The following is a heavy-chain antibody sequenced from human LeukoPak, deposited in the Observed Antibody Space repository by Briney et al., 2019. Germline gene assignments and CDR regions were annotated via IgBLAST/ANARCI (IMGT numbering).Heavy chain of an antibody. CDR2: IYYTGTT. D-gene: IGHD3-9*01. CDR1: GGSINNYG. CDR3: ARYNSLNRDFTALDF. V-gene: IGHV4-59*01. J-gene: IGHJ4*02. Sequence: RPSETLSLTCRVSGGSINNYGGAWIRQPPGRGLEGLGFIYYTGTTLHNPSFKSRVTLSVDTSKNQFSLKLSSVTAADTAIYYCARYNSLNRDFTALDFWGQGILVTVSS.